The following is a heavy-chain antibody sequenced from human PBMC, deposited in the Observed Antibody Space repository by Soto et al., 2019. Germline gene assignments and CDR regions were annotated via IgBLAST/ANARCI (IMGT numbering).Heavy chain of an antibody. CDR1: GGSISSSSYY. D-gene: IGHD3-16*01. CDR3: ARVYYDYIWGFDY. J-gene: IGHJ4*02. Sequence: QLQLQESGPGLVKPSETLSLTCTVSGGSISSSSYYWGWIRQPPGKGLEWIGSIYYSGSTYYNPSLKSRVTLSVDTSKNQFSLKLSSVTAADTAVYYCARVYYDYIWGFDYWGQGTLVTVSS. CDR2: IYYSGST. V-gene: IGHV4-39*01.